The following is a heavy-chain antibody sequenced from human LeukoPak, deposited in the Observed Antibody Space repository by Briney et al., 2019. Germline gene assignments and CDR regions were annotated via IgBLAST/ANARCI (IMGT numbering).Heavy chain of an antibody. CDR1: GGTFSSHA. Sequence: GSSVKVSCKASGGTFSSHAISWVRQAPGQGLEWMGRIIPILGIANYAQKFQGRVTITADKSTSTAYMELSSLRSEDTAVHYCARADCSGGSCYLDYWGQGTLVTVSS. CDR2: IIPILGIA. J-gene: IGHJ4*02. D-gene: IGHD2-15*01. CDR3: ARADCSGGSCYLDY. V-gene: IGHV1-69*04.